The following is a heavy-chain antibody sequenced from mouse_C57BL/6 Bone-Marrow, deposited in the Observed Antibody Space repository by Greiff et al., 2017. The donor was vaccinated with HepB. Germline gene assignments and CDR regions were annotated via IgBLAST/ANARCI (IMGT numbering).Heavy chain of an antibody. CDR3: ARYPHPFYYHWYFDV. CDR2: IRNKANGYTT. V-gene: IGHV7-3*01. J-gene: IGHJ1*03. CDR1: GFTFTDYY. D-gene: IGHD1-1*01. Sequence: EVNVVESGGGLVQPGGSLSLSCAASGFTFTDYYMSWVRQPPGKALEWLGFIRNKANGYTTEYSASVKVRFTISRDNSQSILYLQMNALRAEDSATYYCARYPHPFYYHWYFDVWGTGTTVTVSS.